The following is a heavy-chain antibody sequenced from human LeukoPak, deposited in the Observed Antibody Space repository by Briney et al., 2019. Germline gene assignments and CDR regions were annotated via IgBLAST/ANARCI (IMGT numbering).Heavy chain of an antibody. D-gene: IGHD3-10*01. CDR3: AKDRVRYYYGSGSSH. J-gene: IGHJ4*02. CDR1: GLSIGDYT. CDR2: ISRNGVAT. V-gene: IGHV3-43*01. Sequence: GGSLRLSCEASGLSIGDYTMHWVRQVPGKGLEWVSLISRNGVATKYADSVRGRFIVSRDNSKNSLYLQMNSLSTEDTALYYCAKDRVRYYYGSGSSHWGQGTLVTVSS.